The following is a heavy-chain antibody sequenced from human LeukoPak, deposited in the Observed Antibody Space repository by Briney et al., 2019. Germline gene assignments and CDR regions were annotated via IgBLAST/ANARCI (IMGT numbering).Heavy chain of an antibody. J-gene: IGHJ3*02. CDR1: GGSIRSSSYH. CDR2: IYYSGNT. D-gene: IGHD3-22*01. V-gene: IGHV4-39*01. Sequence: PSETLSLTCTVSGGSIRSSSYHWGWIRQPPGTGLEWIGYIYYSGNTFYNPSLKSRVTISVDTSKNQFSLKLSSVTAADTAVYYCARSPSWYYDSSGYGAFDIWGQGTMVTVSS. CDR3: ARSPSWYYDSSGYGAFDI.